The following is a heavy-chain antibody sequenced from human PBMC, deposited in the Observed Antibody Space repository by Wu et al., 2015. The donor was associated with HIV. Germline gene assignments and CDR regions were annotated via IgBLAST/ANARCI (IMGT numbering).Heavy chain of an antibody. CDR3: ARACGGSCYSSRYYYGMDV. V-gene: IGHV1-69*05. Sequence: QVQLVQSGAEVKKPGSSVKVSCKASGGTFSSYAISWVRQAPGQGLEWMGGIIPIFGTANYAQKFQGRVTMTTDTSTSTAYMELRSLRSDDTAVYYCARACGGSCYSSRYYYGMDVWGQGTTVTVSS. D-gene: IGHD2-15*01. CDR2: IIPIFGTA. CDR1: GGTFSSYA. J-gene: IGHJ6*02.